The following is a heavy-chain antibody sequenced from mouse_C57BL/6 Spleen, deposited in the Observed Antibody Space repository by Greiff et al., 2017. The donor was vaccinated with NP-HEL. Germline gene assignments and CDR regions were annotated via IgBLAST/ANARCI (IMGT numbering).Heavy chain of an antibody. CDR3: ASRGGSLYAMDY. CDR2: ISYDGSN. D-gene: IGHD3-3*01. V-gene: IGHV3-6*01. CDR1: GYSITSGYY. Sequence: EVQVVESGPGLVKPSQSLSLTCSVTGYSITSGYYWNWIRQFPGNKLEWMGYISYDGSNNYNPSLKNRISITRDTSKNQFFLKLNSVTTEDTATYYCASRGGSLYAMDYWGQGTSVTVSS. J-gene: IGHJ4*01.